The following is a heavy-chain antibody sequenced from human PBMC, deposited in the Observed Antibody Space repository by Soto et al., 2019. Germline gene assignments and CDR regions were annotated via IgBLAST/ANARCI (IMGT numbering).Heavy chain of an antibody. CDR1: GDSINDYY. Sequence: PSETLSLTCTVSGDSINDYYWGWIRQPPGKGPEWIGYIHYTGSTNYNPSLKSRLTISVDTSRNQFSLKLSSVTAADTAVYYCARYYYDSSAHWGFDPWGQGTLVTVSS. CDR3: ARYYYDSSAHWGFDP. V-gene: IGHV4-59*01. CDR2: IHYTGST. D-gene: IGHD3-22*01. J-gene: IGHJ5*02.